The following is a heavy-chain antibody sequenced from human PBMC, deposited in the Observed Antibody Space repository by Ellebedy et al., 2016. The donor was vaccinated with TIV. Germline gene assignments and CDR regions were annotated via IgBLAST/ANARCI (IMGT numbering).Heavy chain of an antibody. V-gene: IGHV3-21*01. Sequence: PGGSLRLSCAASGFSFGSYTIHWVRQAPGKGLEWVSSISSGSTFRYYADSVKGRFTVSRDNAKNSLSLQMQSLRAEDTAVYYCARGRSPVSDWYEAQGDYYDVDVWGQGTTVTVSS. CDR3: ARGRSPVSDWYEAQGDYYDVDV. D-gene: IGHD2-21*02. J-gene: IGHJ6*02. CDR2: ISSGSTFR. CDR1: GFSFGSYT.